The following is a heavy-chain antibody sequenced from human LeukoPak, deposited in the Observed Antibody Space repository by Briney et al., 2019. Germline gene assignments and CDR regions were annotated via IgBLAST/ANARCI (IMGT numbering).Heavy chain of an antibody. CDR2: IYYSGST. J-gene: IGHJ4*02. V-gene: IGHV4-59*01. CDR1: GGFISSYY. Sequence: SETLSLTCTVSGGFISSYYWSWIRQPPGKGLEWIGYIYYSGSTNYNPSLKSRVTISVDTSKNQFSLKLSSVTAADTAVYYCARAPGYSYGSFDYWGQGTLVTVSS. D-gene: IGHD5-18*01. CDR3: ARAPGYSYGSFDY.